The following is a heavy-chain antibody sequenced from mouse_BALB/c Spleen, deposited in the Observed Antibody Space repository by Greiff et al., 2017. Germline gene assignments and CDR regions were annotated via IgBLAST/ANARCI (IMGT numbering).Heavy chain of an antibody. J-gene: IGHJ2*01. CDR3: ARRDYFDY. V-gene: IGHV3-2*02. CDR1: GYSITSDYA. Sequence: DVKLQESGPGLVKPSQSLSLTCTVTGYSITSDYARNRIRQFPGNKLEWMGYISYSGSTSYNPSLKSRISITRDTSKNQFFLQLNSVTTEDTATYYCARRDYFDYWGQGTTLTVSS. CDR2: ISYSGST.